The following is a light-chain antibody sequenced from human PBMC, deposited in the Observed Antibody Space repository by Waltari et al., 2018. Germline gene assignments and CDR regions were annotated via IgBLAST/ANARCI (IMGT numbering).Light chain of an antibody. J-gene: IGKJ4*01. CDR2: GAT. CDR3: QFYNGWPL. CDR1: QSISSS. V-gene: IGKV3-15*01. Sequence: IVLTPSPATLSLTPGEGATLSCRASQSISSSLAWYQQKPGQAPRLLIYGATSRATGVPARFSGDWSGTHFTLTISSLQSEDFAVYYCQFYNGWPLFGGGTKVEIK.